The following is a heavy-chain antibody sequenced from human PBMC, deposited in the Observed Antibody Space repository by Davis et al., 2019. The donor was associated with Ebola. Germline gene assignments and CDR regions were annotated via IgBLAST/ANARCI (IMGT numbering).Heavy chain of an antibody. J-gene: IGHJ3*02. V-gene: IGHV3-21*01. CDR1: GFTFSSYS. Sequence: PGGSLRLSCAASGFTFSSYSMNWVRQAPGKGLEWVSSISSSSSYIYYADSVKGRFTISRDNAKNSLYLQMNSLRAEDTAVYYCARSPQYGGAFDIWGQGTMVTVSS. D-gene: IGHD4/OR15-4a*01. CDR3: ARSPQYGGAFDI. CDR2: ISSSSSYI.